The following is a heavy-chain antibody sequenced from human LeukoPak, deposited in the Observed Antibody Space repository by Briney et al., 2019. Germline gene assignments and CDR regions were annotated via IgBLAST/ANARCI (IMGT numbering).Heavy chain of an antibody. Sequence: GGSLRLSCAASGFTFSSYGMSWVRQAPGKGLEWVSAISGSGGSTYYADSVKGRFTISRDNSKNTLYLQMNSLRAEDTAVYYCASTRRRFGESFLWGQGTLVTVSS. V-gene: IGHV3-23*01. J-gene: IGHJ4*02. CDR3: ASTRRRFGESFL. CDR2: ISGSGGST. D-gene: IGHD3-10*01. CDR1: GFTFSSYG.